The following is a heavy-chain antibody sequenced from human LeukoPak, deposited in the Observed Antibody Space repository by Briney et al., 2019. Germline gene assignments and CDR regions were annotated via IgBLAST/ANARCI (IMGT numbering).Heavy chain of an antibody. CDR3: ARDPEITMIGRPDAFDI. J-gene: IGHJ3*02. V-gene: IGHV3-21*01. Sequence: PGGSLRLSCAASGFTFSSYIMNWVRQAPGKGLEWVSSISSSSSYIYYADSVKGRFTISRDNAKNSLYLQMNSLRAEDTAVYYCARDPEITMIGRPDAFDIWGQGTMVTVSS. CDR1: GFTFSSYI. CDR2: ISSSSSYI. D-gene: IGHD3-22*01.